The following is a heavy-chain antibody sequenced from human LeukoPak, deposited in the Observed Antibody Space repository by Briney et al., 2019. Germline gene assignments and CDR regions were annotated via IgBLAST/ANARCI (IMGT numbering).Heavy chain of an antibody. J-gene: IGHJ6*03. Sequence: PSETLSLTCTVSGGSISSSSYYWGWIRQPPGKGLEWIGSIYYSGSTYYNPSLKSRVTISVDTSKNQFSLKLSSVTAADTAVYYCARGLDYYYMDVWGKGTTVAVSS. V-gene: IGHV4-39*01. CDR2: IYYSGST. CDR3: ARGLDYYYMDV. CDR1: GGSISSSSYY. D-gene: IGHD3-16*01.